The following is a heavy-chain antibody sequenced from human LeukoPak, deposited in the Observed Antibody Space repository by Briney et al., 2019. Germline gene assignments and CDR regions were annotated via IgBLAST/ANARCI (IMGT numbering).Heavy chain of an antibody. CDR2: ISSSSSYI. CDR1: GFTFSSYS. D-gene: IGHD3-22*01. Sequence: GGSLRLSCAASGFTFSSYSMNWVRQAPGKGLEWVSSISSSSSYIYYADSVKGRFTISRDNAKNSLYLQMNSLRAEDTAVYYCARGHEKAYYYDSSGYYYSGPRTLTRPAYFGYWGQGTLVTVSS. CDR3: ARGHEKAYYYDSSGYYYSGPRTLTRPAYFGY. V-gene: IGHV3-21*01. J-gene: IGHJ4*02.